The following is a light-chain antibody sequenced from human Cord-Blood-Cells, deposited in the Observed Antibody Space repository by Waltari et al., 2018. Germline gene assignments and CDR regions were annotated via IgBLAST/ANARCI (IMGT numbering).Light chain of an antibody. CDR3: QKYNSAPLT. J-gene: IGKJ4*01. CDR2: AAS. Sequence: DIQITQSPSSLSASVGDRVTITCRASQGSSNYVAWYQQKQGKVPKRLIYAASTLPAGVPSRFSGSGSGTDVTLTIRSLQPEDVATYDCQKYNSAPLTFGGGTKVDIK. V-gene: IGKV1-27*01. CDR1: QGSSNY.